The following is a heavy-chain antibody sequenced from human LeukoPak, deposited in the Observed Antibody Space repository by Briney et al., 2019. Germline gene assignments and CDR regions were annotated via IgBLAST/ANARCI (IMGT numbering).Heavy chain of an antibody. D-gene: IGHD5-12*01. V-gene: IGHV3-15*01. CDR3: TTDSDIVATGSRRYYYGMDV. Sequence: GGSLRLSCAASGFTFSNAWMSWVRQAPGKGLEWVGRIKSKTDGGTTDYAAPVKGRFTISRDDSKNTLYLQMNSLKTEDTAVYYCTTDSDIVATGSRRYYYGMDVWGQGTTVTVSS. CDR2: IKSKTDGGTT. CDR1: GFTFSNAW. J-gene: IGHJ6*02.